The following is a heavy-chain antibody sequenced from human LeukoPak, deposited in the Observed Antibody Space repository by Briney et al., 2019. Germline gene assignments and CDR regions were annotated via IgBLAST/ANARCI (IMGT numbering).Heavy chain of an antibody. CDR3: ARTPTGFPNWFDS. CDR1: GASVTTYPYY. CDR2: VTYTGNT. V-gene: IGHV4-39*07. Sequence: SETLSLTCSVSGASVTTYPYYWTWIRQPPGKGLEWIGSVTYTGNTFYNPSLQSRVTIRIDAYKNPFSLNLSSVTAADTAIYFCARTPTGFPNWFDSWGRGTPVTVSS. D-gene: IGHD3-9*01. J-gene: IGHJ5*01.